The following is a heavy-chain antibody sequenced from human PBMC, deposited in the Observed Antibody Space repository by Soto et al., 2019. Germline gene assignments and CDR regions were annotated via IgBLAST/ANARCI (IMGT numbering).Heavy chain of an antibody. D-gene: IGHD3-22*01. CDR2: IREDGSQK. V-gene: IGHV3-7*04. CDR1: GFAVSSYW. J-gene: IGHJ6*02. Sequence: PVGSLRLSCAASGFAVSSYWMSWVRQPPGKGLECVANIREDGSQKYYLDSVKGRITISRDNAKKSLYLQMNSLRAEDTGVYYCARQDYYDRSGYFYGTDGWGQGTTVTVSS. CDR3: ARQDYYDRSGYFYGTDG.